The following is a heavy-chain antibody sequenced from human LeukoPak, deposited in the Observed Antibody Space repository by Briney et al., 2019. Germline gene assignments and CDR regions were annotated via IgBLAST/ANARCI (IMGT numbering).Heavy chain of an antibody. V-gene: IGHV1-46*01. D-gene: IGHD6-6*01. CDR3: ARELIAALPYNWFDP. CDR2: INPSGGST. Sequence: ASVKVSCKASGYTFTSYYMHWVRQAPGQGLEWMGIINPSGGSTSYAQKFQGRVTMTRDMSTSTVYMELSSLRSEDTAVYYCARELIAALPYNWFDPWGQGTLVTVSS. J-gene: IGHJ5*02. CDR1: GYTFTSYY.